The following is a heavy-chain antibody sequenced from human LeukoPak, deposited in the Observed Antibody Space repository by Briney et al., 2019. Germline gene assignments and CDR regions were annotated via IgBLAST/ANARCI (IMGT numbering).Heavy chain of an antibody. CDR1: GFTFSTYS. CDR2: IGSGSSTI. J-gene: IGHJ4*02. CDR3: ARDRDYSFDY. Sequence: GGPLRLSCAASGFTFSTYSMNWVRQAPGKGLEWVSYIGSGSSTIYYADSVKGRFTISRDNAKNSLYLQMNTLRDEDTAVYYCARDRDYSFDYWGQGTLVTVSS. V-gene: IGHV3-48*02.